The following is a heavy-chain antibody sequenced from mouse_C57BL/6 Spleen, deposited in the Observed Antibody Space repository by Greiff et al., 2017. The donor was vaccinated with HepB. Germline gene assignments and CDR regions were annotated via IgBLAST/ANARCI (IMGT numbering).Heavy chain of an antibody. CDR2: IDPSDSHT. Sequence: QVQLQQPGAELVKPGASVKLSCKASGYTFTSYWMQWVKQRPGQGLEWIGEIDPSDSHTNYNQKFKGKATLTVDTSSSTAYMQLSSLTSEDSAVYDGARAGEKLLRGAWFAYWGQGTLVTVSA. D-gene: IGHD1-1*01. V-gene: IGHV1-50*01. CDR1: GYTFTSYW. CDR3: ARAGEKLLRGAWFAY. J-gene: IGHJ3*01.